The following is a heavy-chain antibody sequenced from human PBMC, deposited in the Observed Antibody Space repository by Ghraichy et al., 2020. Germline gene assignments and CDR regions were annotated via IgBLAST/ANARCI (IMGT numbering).Heavy chain of an antibody. CDR2: ISASGGSK. V-gene: IGHV3-23*01. J-gene: IGHJ5*01. D-gene: IGHD1-1*01. Sequence: GGSLRLSCAASGFIFTNDALSWVRQAPGKGLEWVSGISASGGSKYYADPVKGRFTISRDNSKNTVYLHMRTLRHDDTAVYYCAKSPRTPKYDWANWFDSWGRGTLVTVSS. CDR1: GFIFTNDA. CDR3: AKSPRTPKYDWANWFDS.